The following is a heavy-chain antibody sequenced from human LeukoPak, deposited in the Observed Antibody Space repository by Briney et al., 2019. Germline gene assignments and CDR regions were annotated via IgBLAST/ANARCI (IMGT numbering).Heavy chain of an antibody. Sequence: SVKVSCKASGGTFSSYAISWVRQAPGQGLEWMGRIIPIFGIANYAQKFRGRVTITADKSTSTAYMELSSLRSEDTAVYYCARDLGLGYSSGWYYFDYWGQGTLVTVSS. CDR2: IIPIFGIA. J-gene: IGHJ4*02. CDR3: ARDLGLGYSSGWYYFDY. D-gene: IGHD6-19*01. V-gene: IGHV1-69*04. CDR1: GGTFSSYA.